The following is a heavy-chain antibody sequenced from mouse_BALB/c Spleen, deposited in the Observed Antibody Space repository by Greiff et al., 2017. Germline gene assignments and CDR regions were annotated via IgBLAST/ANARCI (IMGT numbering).Heavy chain of an antibody. Sequence: EVKVVESGGGLVKPGGSLKLSRAASGFTFSSYAMSWVRQSPEKRLEWVAEISSGGSYTYYPDTVTGRFTISRDNAKNTLYLEMSSLRSEDTAMYYCARGEVVDAMDYWGQGTSVTVAS. D-gene: IGHD1-1*01. V-gene: IGHV5-9-4*01. CDR3: ARGEVVDAMDY. CDR1: GFTFSSYA. J-gene: IGHJ4*01. CDR2: ISSGGSYT.